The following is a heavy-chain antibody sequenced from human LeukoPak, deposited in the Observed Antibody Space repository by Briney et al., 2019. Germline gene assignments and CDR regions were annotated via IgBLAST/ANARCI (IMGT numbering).Heavy chain of an antibody. CDR1: GFTFSSYW. Sequence: GGSLRLSCTASGFTFSSYWTHWVRQAPGKGPVWVSRISSDGSGTNYADSVRGRFTISRDNAKNTLYLQMNSLRAEDTAVYYCAPTYWSGYTNWGRGTLVTVSS. CDR2: ISSDGSGT. D-gene: IGHD3-3*01. V-gene: IGHV3-74*01. CDR3: APTYWSGYTN. J-gene: IGHJ4*02.